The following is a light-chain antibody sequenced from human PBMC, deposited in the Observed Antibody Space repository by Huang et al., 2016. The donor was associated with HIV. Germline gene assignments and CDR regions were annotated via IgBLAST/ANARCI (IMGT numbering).Light chain of an antibody. CDR1: QTINSW. V-gene: IGKV1-5*03. CDR2: KAS. Sequence: DIQMAQSPSTLSASVGDRVPITCRASQTINSWLACYQQKQGKAPKLLIYKASTLETGVPSRFSCSGSGTEFTLTLSSLQPDDFATYYCQQYSGSSTFGQGTKVEMK. CDR3: QQYSGSST. J-gene: IGKJ1*01.